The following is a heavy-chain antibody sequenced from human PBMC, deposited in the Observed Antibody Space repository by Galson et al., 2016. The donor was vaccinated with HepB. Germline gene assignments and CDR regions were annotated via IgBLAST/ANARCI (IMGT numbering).Heavy chain of an antibody. D-gene: IGHD3-3*01. CDR3: ARAKGLLEWLVRYYFDY. CDR1: GFIFSSYT. Sequence: SLRLSCAASGFIFSSYTINWVRQAPGKGLEWVSSISSSSSYVDFADTVKGRFTISRDNAKNSLYLQMNSLRAEDTAVYYCARAKGLLEWLVRYYFDYWGQGTLVTVSS. CDR2: ISSSSSYV. J-gene: IGHJ4*02. V-gene: IGHV3-21*01.